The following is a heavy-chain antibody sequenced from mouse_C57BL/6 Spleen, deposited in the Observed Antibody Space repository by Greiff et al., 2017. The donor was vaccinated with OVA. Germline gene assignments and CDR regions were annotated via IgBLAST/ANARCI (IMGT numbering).Heavy chain of an antibody. CDR2: ISYDGSN. Sequence: EVKLMESGPGLVKPSQSLSLTCSVTGYSITSGYYWHWIRQFPGNKLEWMGYISYDGSNNYNPSLKNRISITRDTSKNQFFLKLNSVTTEDTATYYCAREIPFDYWGQGTTLTVSS. D-gene: IGHD5-1-1*01. CDR3: AREIPFDY. V-gene: IGHV3-6*01. CDR1: GYSITSGYY. J-gene: IGHJ2*01.